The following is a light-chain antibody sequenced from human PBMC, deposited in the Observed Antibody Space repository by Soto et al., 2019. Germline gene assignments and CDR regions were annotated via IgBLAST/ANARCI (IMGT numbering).Light chain of an antibody. V-gene: IGKV3-20*01. Sequence: VLTQSPGTLSLSPGERATLSCRVSQSVNNNYLAWYQQKPGQSPRLLIYGASIRATAIPDRFSGSGSGTDFTLTISRLEPEDSAVYYCQQHSRSITFGGGTKVEIK. CDR3: QQHSRSIT. CDR2: GAS. CDR1: QSVNNNY. J-gene: IGKJ4*01.